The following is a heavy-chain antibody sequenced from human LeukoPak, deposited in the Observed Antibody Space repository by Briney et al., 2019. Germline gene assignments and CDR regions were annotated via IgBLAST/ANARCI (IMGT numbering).Heavy chain of an antibody. Sequence: ASVKVSCKASRYTFISYDLNWVRQVPGQGLGWLGWMNPNTGNTGYAQKFQGRVTITRNTSISTAFMELSSLRSEDTAVYYCARRAVGNSYYYSMDVWGKGTTVTVSS. CDR3: ARRAVGNSYYYSMDV. CDR2: MNPNTGNT. D-gene: IGHD6-19*01. V-gene: IGHV1-8*01. CDR1: RYTFISYD. J-gene: IGHJ6*03.